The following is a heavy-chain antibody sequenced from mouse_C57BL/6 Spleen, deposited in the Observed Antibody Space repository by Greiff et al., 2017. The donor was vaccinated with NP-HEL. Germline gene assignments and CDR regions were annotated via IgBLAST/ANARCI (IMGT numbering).Heavy chain of an antibody. J-gene: IGHJ3*01. CDR2: INPSDGGT. V-gene: IGHV1-53*01. D-gene: IGHD2-5*01. CDR3: ARSSNYGWFAY. Sequence: QVQLQQPGTELVKPGASVKLSCKASGYTFTSYWMHWVKQRPGQGLEWIGNINPSDGGTNYNEKFKSKATLTVDTSSNTAYMQLSSLTSEDAAVYDYARSSNYGWFAYWGQGTLVTVSA. CDR1: GYTFTSYW.